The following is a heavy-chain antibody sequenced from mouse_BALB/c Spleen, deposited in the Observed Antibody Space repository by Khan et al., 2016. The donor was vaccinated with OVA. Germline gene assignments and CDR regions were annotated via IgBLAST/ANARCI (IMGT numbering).Heavy chain of an antibody. D-gene: IGHD1-1*02. CDR1: GYTFTDYV. CDR3: ARSWYASLDY. CDR2: IYPGSGST. J-gene: IGHJ2*01. Sequence: QVQLQQSGPDLVKPGASVNMSCRASGYTFTDYVINWVKQRTGQGLEWIGQIYPGSGSTYYNEKFKGKATLTADKSSNTAYMQLSSLTSEDSAVYFCARSWYASLDYWGQGSPLTVSS. V-gene: IGHV1-77*01.